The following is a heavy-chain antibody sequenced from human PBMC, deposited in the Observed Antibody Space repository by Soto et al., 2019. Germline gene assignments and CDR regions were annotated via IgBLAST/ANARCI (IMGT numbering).Heavy chain of an antibody. CDR1: GFTFSSYA. J-gene: IGHJ4*02. CDR2: ISGSGGST. CDR3: ARSLPLRYFDWLLRD. Sequence: EVQLLESGGGLVQPGGSLRLSCAASGFTFSSYAMSWVRQAPGKGLEWVSAISGSGGSTYYADSVKGRFTISRDNPKNALYLQMNSLRAEDTAVYYCARSLPLRYFDWLLRDWGQGTLVTVSS. V-gene: IGHV3-23*01. D-gene: IGHD3-9*01.